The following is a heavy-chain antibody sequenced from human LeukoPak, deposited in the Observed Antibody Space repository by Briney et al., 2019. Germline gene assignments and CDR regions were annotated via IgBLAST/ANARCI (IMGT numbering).Heavy chain of an antibody. J-gene: IGHJ5*02. CDR2: ISGSDGST. CDR3: AKARGFCSGGSCYNPFDP. D-gene: IGHD2-15*01. Sequence: GGSLRLSCAASGFTFSTYGMSWVRQAPGKGLEWVSGISGSDGSTYYADSVKGRFTISRDNSKNTLYVQMNSLRAEDTAVYYCAKARGFCSGGSCYNPFDPWGQGTLVTVSS. CDR1: GFTFSTYG. V-gene: IGHV3-23*01.